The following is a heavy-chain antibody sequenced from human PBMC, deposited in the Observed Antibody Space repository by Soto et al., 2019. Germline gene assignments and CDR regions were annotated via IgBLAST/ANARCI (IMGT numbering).Heavy chain of an antibody. CDR1: GLSLTTSGVG. V-gene: IGHV2-5*01. CDR3: AHRKVNAVTAS. D-gene: IGHD2-8*01. J-gene: IGHJ5*02. CDR2: IYWNDDK. Sequence: QITLKESGPTLVKPPQTLTLTCTFSGLSLTTSGVGVGWIRQPPGKAVEWLALIYWNDDKHYSPSLKTRLTITKDTSKNQVVLRMTTMDTVDTATYYCAHRKVNAVTASWGQGTLVTVSS.